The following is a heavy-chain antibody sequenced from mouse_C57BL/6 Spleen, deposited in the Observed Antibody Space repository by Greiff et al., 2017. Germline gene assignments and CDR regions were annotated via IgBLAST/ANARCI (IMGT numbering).Heavy chain of an antibody. V-gene: IGHV1-82*01. CDR2: IYPGDGDT. J-gene: IGHJ4*01. Sequence: QVQLQQSGPELVKPGASVKISCKASGYAFSSSWMNWVKQRPGKGLEWIGRIYPGDGDTNYNGKFKGKATLTADKSSSTAYMQLSSLTSEDSAVXFCARALGRYAMDYWGQGTSVTVSS. D-gene: IGHD4-1*01. CDR1: GYAFSSSW. CDR3: ARALGRYAMDY.